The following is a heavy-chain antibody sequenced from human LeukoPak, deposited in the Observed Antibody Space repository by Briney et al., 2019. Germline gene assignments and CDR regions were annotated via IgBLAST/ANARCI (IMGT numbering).Heavy chain of an antibody. V-gene: IGHV4-38-2*02. Sequence: SETLSLTCTVSGYSISSGYYWGWIRQPPGKGLEWIGSIYHSGSTYYNPSLKSRVTMSVDTSKNQFSLKLSSVTAADTAVYYCARGPGQYGSGARGAFDIWGQGTMVTVSS. CDR3: ARGPGQYGSGARGAFDI. CDR1: GYSISSGYY. D-gene: IGHD3-10*01. J-gene: IGHJ3*02. CDR2: IYHSGST.